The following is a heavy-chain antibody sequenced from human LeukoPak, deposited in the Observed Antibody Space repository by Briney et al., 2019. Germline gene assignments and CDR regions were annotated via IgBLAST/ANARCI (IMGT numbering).Heavy chain of an antibody. CDR3: IRTLIVATSPYMDV. V-gene: IGHV3-74*01. CDR2: VSSDGTGT. Sequence: GGSLRLSCAASGFTFSSYWMHWVRQAPGKGLVWVSRVSSDGTGTTYADSVEGRFTISRDNAKNTVYLQMHSLRAEDTAIYYCIRTLIVATSPYMDVWGNGTKVTVSS. D-gene: IGHD5-12*01. CDR1: GFTFSSYW. J-gene: IGHJ6*03.